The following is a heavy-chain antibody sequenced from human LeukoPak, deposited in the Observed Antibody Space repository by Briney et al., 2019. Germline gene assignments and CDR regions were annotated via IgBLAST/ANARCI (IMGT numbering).Heavy chain of an antibody. CDR3: ARAAIAAARIYYYMDV. V-gene: IGHV3-23*01. CDR1: GFTFSSYS. D-gene: IGHD6-13*01. Sequence: PGGSLRLSCAASGFTFSSYSMNWVRQAPGKGLEWVSAISDSGGSKYYADSVKGRFTISRDNSKNTLYLQMNSLRAEETAVYYCARAAIAAARIYYYMDVWGKGTTVTVSS. J-gene: IGHJ6*03. CDR2: ISDSGGSK.